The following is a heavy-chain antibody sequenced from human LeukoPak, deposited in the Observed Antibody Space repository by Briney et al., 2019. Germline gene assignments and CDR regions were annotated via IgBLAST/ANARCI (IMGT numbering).Heavy chain of an antibody. D-gene: IGHD3-22*01. V-gene: IGHV3-74*01. CDR2: SISDGCST. CDR1: GFTFSSYW. Sequence: GGSLRLSWAASGFTFSSYWMHCARRPPTKGRVWVSGSISDGCSTTDADSVKGRFTNSRDNAKNTVYLQINSRRAEDTAVYYCAIAKYFYDNSGYYWSGAFEIWGQGTMVTVSS. CDR3: AIAKYFYDNSGYYWSGAFEI. J-gene: IGHJ3*02.